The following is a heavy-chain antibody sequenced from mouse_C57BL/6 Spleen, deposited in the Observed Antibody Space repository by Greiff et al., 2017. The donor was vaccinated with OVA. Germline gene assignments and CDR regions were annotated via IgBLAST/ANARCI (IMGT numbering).Heavy chain of an antibody. CDR3: ARDRDYYGSSNAMDY. V-gene: IGHV5-4*01. CDR2: ISDGGSYT. Sequence: EVMLVESGGGLVKPGGSLKLSCAASGFTFSSYAMSWVRQTPEKRLEWVATISDGGSYTYYPDNVKGRFTISRDNAKNNLYLQMSHLKSEDTAMYYCARDRDYYGSSNAMDYWGQGTSVTVSS. J-gene: IGHJ4*01. CDR1: GFTFSSYA. D-gene: IGHD1-1*01.